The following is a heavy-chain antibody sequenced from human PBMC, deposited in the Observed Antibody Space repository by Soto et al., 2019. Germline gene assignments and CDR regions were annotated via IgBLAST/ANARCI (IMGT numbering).Heavy chain of an antibody. J-gene: IGHJ4*02. CDR1: GFTFNTYN. CDR3: ARGSSNWAYYFDF. CDR2: ISSSSSTV. Sequence: PGGSLRLSCAASGFTFNTYNMSWVRQAPGKGLEWVSYISSSSSTVYYADSVRGRFTISRDNAKNSLYLQMNSLRDDDTAVYYCARGSSNWAYYFDFWGQGTLVTVSS. D-gene: IGHD6-13*01. V-gene: IGHV3-48*02.